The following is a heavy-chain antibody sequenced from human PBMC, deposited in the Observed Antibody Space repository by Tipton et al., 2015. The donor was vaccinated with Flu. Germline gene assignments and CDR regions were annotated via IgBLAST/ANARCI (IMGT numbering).Heavy chain of an antibody. CDR2: INHGGST. J-gene: IGHJ4*02. Sequence: TLSLTCAVYGGSFSGYYYWSWIRQPPGKGLEWIGDINHGGSTNYNPSLKSRVTMSVDTSRNQFSLRLTSVTAADTAVYYCAKGPYSGDWYRFNYWGQGTLVTVSS. D-gene: IGHD6-19*01. V-gene: IGHV4-34*01. CDR3: AKGPYSGDWYRFNY. CDR1: GGSFSGYYY.